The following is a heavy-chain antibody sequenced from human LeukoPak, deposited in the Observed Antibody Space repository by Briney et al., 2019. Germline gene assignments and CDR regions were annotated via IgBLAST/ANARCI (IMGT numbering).Heavy chain of an antibody. CDR3: ARDLTLNYYDSSGYYPDY. CDR1: GGSISSYY. Sequence: SETLSLTCTVSGGSISSYYWNWIRQPPGKGLEWSGYIYYSGSTNYNPSLKSRVTISVDTSLKLSSVTAEDTALYYCARDLTLNYYDSSGYYPDYWGQGTLVTVSS. J-gene: IGHJ4*02. D-gene: IGHD3-22*01. CDR2: IYYSGST. V-gene: IGHV4-59*12.